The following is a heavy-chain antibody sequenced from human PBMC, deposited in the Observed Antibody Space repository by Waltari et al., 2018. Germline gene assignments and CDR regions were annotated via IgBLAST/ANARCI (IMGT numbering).Heavy chain of an antibody. D-gene: IGHD5-18*01. CDR2: IYYSGST. J-gene: IGHJ3*02. CDR1: GGSISSGGYY. Sequence: QVQLQESGPGLVKPSQTLSLTCTVSGGSISSGGYYWSWIRQTPGKGLEWIGYIYYSGSTYYNPSLKSRVTISVDTSKNQFSLKLSSVTAADTAVYYCARDPGPDSYASRGAFDIWGQGTMVTVSS. V-gene: IGHV4-31*03. CDR3: ARDPGPDSYASRGAFDI.